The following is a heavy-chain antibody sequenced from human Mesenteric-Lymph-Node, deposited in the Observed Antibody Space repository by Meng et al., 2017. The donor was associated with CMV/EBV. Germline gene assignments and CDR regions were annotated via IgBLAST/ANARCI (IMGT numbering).Heavy chain of an antibody. J-gene: IGHJ3*02. CDR3: AKDSGDSSGPDAFDI. CDR2: ISWDGGST. D-gene: IGHD3-22*01. V-gene: IGHV3-43*01. CDR1: GFTFDDYT. Sequence: GGSLRLSCAASGFTFDDYTMHWVRQAPGKGLEWVSLISWDGGSTYYADSVKGRFTISRDNSKNSLYLQMNSLRTEDTALYYCAKDSGDSSGPDAFDIWGQGTMVTVSS.